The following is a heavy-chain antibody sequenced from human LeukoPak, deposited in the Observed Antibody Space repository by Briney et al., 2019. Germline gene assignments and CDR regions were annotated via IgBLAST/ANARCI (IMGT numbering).Heavy chain of an antibody. D-gene: IGHD2-15*01. Sequence: GGSLRLSCAASGFTFSSYWMSWVRQAPGKGLEWVANIKQDGSEKYYVDSVKGRFTISRDNAKNSLYLQMNILRAEDTAVYYCARHRSGGSQDDAFDIWGQGTMVTVSS. CDR2: IKQDGSEK. CDR3: ARHRSGGSQDDAFDI. J-gene: IGHJ3*02. V-gene: IGHV3-7*01. CDR1: GFTFSSYW.